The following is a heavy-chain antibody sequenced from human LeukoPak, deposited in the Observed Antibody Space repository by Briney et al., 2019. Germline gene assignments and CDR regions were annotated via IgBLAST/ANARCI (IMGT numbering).Heavy chain of an antibody. J-gene: IGHJ5*02. CDR2: IVVGSGNT. CDR3: ARDLKRSRARWENLGLDP. D-gene: IGHD3-16*01. Sequence: SVKVSCKASGFTFTSSAMQWVRQARGQRLEWIGWIVVGSGNTNYAQKFQERVTITRDTSTSTAYMELRSLRSDDTAVYYCARDLKRSRARWENLGLDPWGQGTLVTVSS. CDR1: GFTFTSSA. V-gene: IGHV1-58*02.